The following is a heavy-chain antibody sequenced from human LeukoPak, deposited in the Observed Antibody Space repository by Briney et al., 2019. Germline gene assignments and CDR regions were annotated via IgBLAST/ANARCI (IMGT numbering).Heavy chain of an antibody. D-gene: IGHD6-19*01. CDR1: GGSFSGYY. Sequence: PSETLSLTCAVYGGSFSGYYWSWIRQPPGKGLEWIGEINHSGSTNYNPSLKSRATISVDTSKNQFSLKLSSVTAADTAVYYCARRFRQWLVRRWFDPWGQGTLVTVSS. J-gene: IGHJ5*02. CDR3: ARRFRQWLVRRWFDP. CDR2: INHSGST. V-gene: IGHV4-34*01.